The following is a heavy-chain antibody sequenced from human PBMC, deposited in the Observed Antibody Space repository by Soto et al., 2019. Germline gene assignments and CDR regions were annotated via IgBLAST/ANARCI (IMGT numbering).Heavy chain of an antibody. CDR2: IIPIFGTA. CDR3: ASQPGIGP. J-gene: IGHJ5*02. Sequence: QVQLVQSGAEVKKPGSSVKVSCKASGGTFSSYAISWVRQAPGQGLEWMGGIIPIFGTANYAQKFQGRVTSTADEYTSRAYTELSSVRSEETAVYYCASQPGIGPWGQGTLVTVSS. CDR1: GGTFSSYA. V-gene: IGHV1-69*01.